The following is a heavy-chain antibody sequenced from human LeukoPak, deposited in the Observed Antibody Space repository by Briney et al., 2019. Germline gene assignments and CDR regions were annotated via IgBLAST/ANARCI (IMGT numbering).Heavy chain of an antibody. Sequence: GGSLRLSCAASGFTFSSYGMHWVRQAPGKGLEWVAVISYDGSNKYYADSVKGRFTISRDNSKNTLYLQMNSLRAEDTAVYYCAKDRYCSGGSCPNYYYYYGMDVWGQGTTVTVSS. V-gene: IGHV3-30*18. CDR1: GFTFSSYG. J-gene: IGHJ6*02. D-gene: IGHD2-15*01. CDR2: ISYDGSNK. CDR3: AKDRYCSGGSCPNYYYYYGMDV.